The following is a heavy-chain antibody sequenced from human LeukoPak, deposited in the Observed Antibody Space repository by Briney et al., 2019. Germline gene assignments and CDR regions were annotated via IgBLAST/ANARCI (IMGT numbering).Heavy chain of an antibody. CDR2: FYPESGET. D-gene: IGHD2-2*01. J-gene: IGHJ4*02. CDR3: ATDTEPGGIVVVPAAL. V-gene: IGHV1-24*01. CDR1: GYTLNELP. Sequence: ASVKVSCKISGYTLNELPMHWVRQAPGKGLEWMGGFYPESGETNYPQKFQGRVTMTEDTSTDTAYMELSSLRSEDTAVYYCATDTEPGGIVVVPAALWGQGTLVTVSS.